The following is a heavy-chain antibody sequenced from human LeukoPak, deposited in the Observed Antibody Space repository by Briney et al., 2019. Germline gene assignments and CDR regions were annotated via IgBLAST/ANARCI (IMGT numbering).Heavy chain of an antibody. CDR2: ISSSGSYI. CDR1: GFTFSSYE. CDR3: ARGPSGYHNT. J-gene: IGHJ4*02. Sequence: GGSLRLPCAASGFTFSSYEMNWVRQAPGKGLEWVSSISSSGSYIYYADSVKGRFTISRDNSKNTLYLQMNSLRAEDTAVYYCARGPSGYHNTGGQGTLVTVSS. D-gene: IGHD5-12*01. V-gene: IGHV3-21*01.